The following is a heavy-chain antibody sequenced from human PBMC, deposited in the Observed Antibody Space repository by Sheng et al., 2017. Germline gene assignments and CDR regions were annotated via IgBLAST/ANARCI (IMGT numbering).Heavy chain of an antibody. CDR2: IFYDGSNQ. J-gene: IGHJ4*02. Sequence: QVQLVESGGGVVQPGRSLRLSCVASGFTFSSYSMHWVRQAPGKGLEYVALIFYDGSNQYYADSVKGRFTVSRDNFKNTLYLQMNSLRAEDTAVYYCARDRRGSSSSSYFDYWAQGSLVTVSS. V-gene: IGHV3-30*04. D-gene: IGHD2-2*01. CDR3: ARDRRGSSSSSYFDY. CDR1: GFTFSSYS.